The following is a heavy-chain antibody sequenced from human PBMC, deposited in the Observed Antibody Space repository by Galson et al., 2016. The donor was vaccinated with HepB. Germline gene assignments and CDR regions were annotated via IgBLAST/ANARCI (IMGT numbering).Heavy chain of an antibody. CDR2: IYSGGQT. CDR1: GFTVSSHY. D-gene: IGHD6-19*01. J-gene: IGHJ1*01. Sequence: SLRLSCAASGFTVSSHYMSWVRQAPGKGLEWVSIIYSGGQTYYADSVKGRFTISRDNSKNTLYLRMDSLRAEDTAAYYCATDHGPSGWLNWGQGTLVTVSS. V-gene: IGHV3-53*01. CDR3: ATDHGPSGWLN.